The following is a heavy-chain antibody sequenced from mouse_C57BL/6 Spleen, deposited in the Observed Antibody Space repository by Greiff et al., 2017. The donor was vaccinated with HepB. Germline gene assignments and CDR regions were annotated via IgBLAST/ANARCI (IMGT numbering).Heavy chain of an antibody. CDR2: INPNNGGT. D-gene: IGHD1-1*01. Sequence: VQLQQSGPELVKPGASVKISCKASGYTFTDYYMNWVKQSHGKSLEWIGDINPNNGGTSYNQKFKGKATLTVDKSSSTAYMELRSLTSEDSAVYYCATFYYYGSSYDWYFDVWGTGTTVTVSS. V-gene: IGHV1-26*01. CDR1: GYTFTDYY. J-gene: IGHJ1*03. CDR3: ATFYYYGSSYDWYFDV.